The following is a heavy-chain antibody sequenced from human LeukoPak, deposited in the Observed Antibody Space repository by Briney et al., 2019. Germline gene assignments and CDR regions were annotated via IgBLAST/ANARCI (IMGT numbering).Heavy chain of an antibody. V-gene: IGHV4-34*01. CDR3: ARAIEMATIFFDY. Sequence: SETLSLTCAVYGGSFSGYYWSWIRQPPGKGLEWIEEINHSGSTNYNPSLKSRVTISVDRSKNQFSLKLSSVTAADTAVYYCARAIEMATIFFDYWGQGTLVTVSS. J-gene: IGHJ4*02. CDR2: INHSGST. CDR1: GGSFSGYY. D-gene: IGHD5-24*01.